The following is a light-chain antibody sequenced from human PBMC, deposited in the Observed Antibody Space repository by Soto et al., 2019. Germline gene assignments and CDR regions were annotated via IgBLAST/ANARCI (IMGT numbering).Light chain of an antibody. Sequence: QSALTQPASVSGSPGQSITISCTGTSSDVGSYNLVSWYQQHPGKAPKLMIYEGNKRPSGVSNRFSGSNSANTASLKISGVQTEDEADNYCCSSAGTATIVVSTGTMLTVL. CDR3: CSSAGTATIV. J-gene: IGLJ1*01. CDR2: EGN. V-gene: IGLV2-23*01. CDR1: SSDVGSYNL.